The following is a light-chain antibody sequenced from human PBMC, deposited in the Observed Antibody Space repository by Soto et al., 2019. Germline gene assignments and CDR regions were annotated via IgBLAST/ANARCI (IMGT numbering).Light chain of an antibody. CDR2: AAS. J-gene: IGKJ1*01. V-gene: IGKV1-39*01. Sequence: DVQVTQSQSSLSAYVGDRVTITCRASQSVSSYLNWYQQKPGKAPKLLIYAASSLQSGVPSRFSGSGSGTDFTLTISSLQPEDFATYYCQQSYSTPPWTFGQGTKVDIK. CDR3: QQSYSTPPWT. CDR1: QSVSSY.